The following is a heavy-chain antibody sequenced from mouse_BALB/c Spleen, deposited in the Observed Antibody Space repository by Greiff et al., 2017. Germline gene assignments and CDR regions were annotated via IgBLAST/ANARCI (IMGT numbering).Heavy chain of an antibody. CDR3: ARLGDRGRLDY. J-gene: IGHJ2*01. V-gene: IGHV1S81*02. CDR1: GYTFTSYW. D-gene: IGHD1-1*01. CDR2: INPSNGRT. Sequence: QVQLKQPGAELVKPGASVKLSCKASGYTFTSYWMHWVKQRPGQGLEWIGEINPSNGRTNYNEKFKSKATLTVDKSSSTAYMQLSSLTAEDSAVYYCARLGDRGRLDYWGQGTTLTVSS.